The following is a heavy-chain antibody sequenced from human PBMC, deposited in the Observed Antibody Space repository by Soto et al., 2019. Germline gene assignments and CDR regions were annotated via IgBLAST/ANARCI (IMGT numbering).Heavy chain of an antibody. V-gene: IGHV1-46*01. CDR3: ARGPFYITMVRSAPTYYYYGMDV. J-gene: IGHJ6*02. CDR1: GYTFTSYY. CDR2: INPSGGST. Sequence: GASVKVSCKASGYTFTSYYMHWVRQAPGQGLEWMGIINPSGGSTSYAQKFQGRVTMTRDTSTSTVYMELSSLRSEDTAVYYCARGPFYITMVRSAPTYYYYGMDVWGQGTTVTVSS. D-gene: IGHD3-10*01.